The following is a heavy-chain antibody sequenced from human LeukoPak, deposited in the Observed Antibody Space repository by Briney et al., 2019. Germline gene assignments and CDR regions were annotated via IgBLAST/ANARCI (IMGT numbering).Heavy chain of an antibody. CDR2: IYDSGST. CDR3: ARRITMVRGVNFAFDI. D-gene: IGHD3-10*01. V-gene: IGHV4-59*08. Sequence: PSETLSLTCTVSGVSISSYDWSWIRQPPGKGLEWIGYIYDSGSTNYNPSLKSRVNISVDPSKNQFSLKLSSVTAADTAVYYCARRITMVRGVNFAFDIWGQGTMVTVSS. J-gene: IGHJ3*02. CDR1: GVSISSYD.